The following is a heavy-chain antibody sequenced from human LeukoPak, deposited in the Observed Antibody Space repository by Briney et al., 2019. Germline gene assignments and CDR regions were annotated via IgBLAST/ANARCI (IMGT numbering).Heavy chain of an antibody. J-gene: IGHJ4*02. CDR3: AKFLTALRTTDMAAAEDY. CDR1: GFTFSSYG. CDR2: ISYDGSNK. Sequence: QPGRSLRLSCAASGFTFSSYGMPWVRQAPGKGLEWVAVISYDGSNKYYADSVKGRFTISRDNPKNTLYLQMNSLRAEDTAVYYCAKFLTALRTTDMAAAEDYWGQGTLVTVSS. D-gene: IGHD6-13*01. V-gene: IGHV3-30*18.